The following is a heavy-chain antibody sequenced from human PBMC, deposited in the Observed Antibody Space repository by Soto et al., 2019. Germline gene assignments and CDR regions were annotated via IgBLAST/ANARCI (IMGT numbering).Heavy chain of an antibody. Sequence: QVQLQQWGAGLLKPSETLSLTCAVSGGSFSGYYWSWFRQPPGKGLEWIGEINPSGSTKYNPSRQSRVTISVDTSKNPLSLPLSSVIAADTDVYYCARLRVASTRTKDYWGQGTLVTVSS. CDR3: ARLRVASTRTKDY. V-gene: IGHV4-34*01. CDR2: INPSGST. D-gene: IGHD6-19*01. CDR1: GGSFSGYY. J-gene: IGHJ4*02.